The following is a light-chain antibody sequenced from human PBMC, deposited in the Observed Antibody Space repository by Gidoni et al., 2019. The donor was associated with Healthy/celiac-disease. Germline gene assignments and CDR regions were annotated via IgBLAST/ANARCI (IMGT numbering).Light chain of an antibody. CDR2: AAS. CDR3: QQSYSTPLYT. Sequence: DIQLTQSPSSLSASVGDRVTITCRASQSISSYLNGYQQKPGKAPKLLFYAASSLQSGVPSRFSGSGSGTDFTLTISSLQPEDFATYYCQQSYSTPLYTFGQGTKLEIK. J-gene: IGKJ2*01. CDR1: QSISSY. V-gene: IGKV1-39*01.